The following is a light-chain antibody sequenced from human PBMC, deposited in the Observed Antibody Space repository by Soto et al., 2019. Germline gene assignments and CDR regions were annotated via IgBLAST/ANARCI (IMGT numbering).Light chain of an antibody. J-gene: IGLJ2*01. CDR3: RSYGGSNTVV. CDR2: EFS. Sequence: QSALTQPPSASGSPGQSVTISCTGSSSDVGGYNYVSWYQQHPGKAPKLMIYEFSKRPSGVPDRLSGSKSGNTASLTVSGLQAEDEADYYCRSYGGSNTVVFGGGTKLTVL. CDR1: SSDVGGYNY. V-gene: IGLV2-8*01.